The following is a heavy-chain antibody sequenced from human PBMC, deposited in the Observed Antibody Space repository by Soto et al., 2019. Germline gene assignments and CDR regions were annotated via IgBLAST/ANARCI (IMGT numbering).Heavy chain of an antibody. CDR1: GFTFSSYA. D-gene: IGHD3-3*01. CDR2: IGGLTDST. V-gene: IGHV3-23*01. J-gene: IGHJ6*02. CDR3: AKVNTIFGVESYYYGMDV. Sequence: GSLRLSCAASGFTFSSYAMTWVRQAPGKGLEWISSIGGLTDSTYYAESVKGRFTISRDNSRNTLYLQLNSLSAEDTAIYYCAKVNTIFGVESYYYGMDVWGQGTSVTVYS.